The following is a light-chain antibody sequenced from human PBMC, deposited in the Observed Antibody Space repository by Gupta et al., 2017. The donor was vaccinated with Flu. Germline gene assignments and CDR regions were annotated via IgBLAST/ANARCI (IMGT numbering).Light chain of an antibody. Sequence: QSVLTQPPSASGTPGQRVTISCSGSSSNIGSNYVYWYQQLPGTAPKLLIYRNNQRPSGVPDRFSGSKSGTSASLAISGLRSEDEADYYCAAWDDSLSGLFGVFGTGTKVTVL. J-gene: IGLJ1*01. CDR3: AAWDDSLSGLFGV. CDR2: RNN. CDR1: SSNIGSNY. V-gene: IGLV1-47*01.